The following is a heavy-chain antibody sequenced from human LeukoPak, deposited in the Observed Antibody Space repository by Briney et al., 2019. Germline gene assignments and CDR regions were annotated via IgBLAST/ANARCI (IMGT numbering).Heavy chain of an antibody. CDR3: AREPNMKWELPQIDY. CDR1: GFTFSSYW. Sequence: GGSLRLSCAASGFTFSSYWMSWVRQAPGKGLDWVANIKQDGSEKYYVDSVKGRFTISRDNAKNSLYLQMNSLRAEDTAVYYCAREPNMKWELPQIDYWGQGTLVTVSS. J-gene: IGHJ4*02. CDR2: IKQDGSEK. D-gene: IGHD1-26*01. V-gene: IGHV3-7*01.